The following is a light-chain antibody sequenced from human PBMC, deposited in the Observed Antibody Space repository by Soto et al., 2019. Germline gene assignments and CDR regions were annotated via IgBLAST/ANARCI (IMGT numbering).Light chain of an antibody. J-gene: IGKJ2*01. CDR3: QQYNYWPPYT. Sequence: EVVMTQSPATLSASPGERVTLSCRASQNLGSSLAWYQQRPGQAPRLLLYGGSTRDTGIPARFSGSGSGTEFTVTISSLQSEDFAVYYCQQYNYWPPYTFGQGTNLEFK. CDR1: QNLGSS. CDR2: GGS. V-gene: IGKV3-15*01.